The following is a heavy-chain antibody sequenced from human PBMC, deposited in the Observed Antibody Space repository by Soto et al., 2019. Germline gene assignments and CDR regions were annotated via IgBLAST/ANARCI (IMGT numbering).Heavy chain of an antibody. V-gene: IGHV4-30-4*01. J-gene: IGHJ6*02. CDR2: IYYSGST. Sequence: SETLSLTCTVSGGSISSGDYYWSWIRQPPGKGLEWFGYIYYSGSTYYNPSLKSRVTISVDTSKNQFSLKLSSVTAADTAVYYCARSIMITFGGVNGMDVWGQGTTVTVSS. D-gene: IGHD3-16*01. CDR1: GGSISSGDYY. CDR3: ARSIMITFGGVNGMDV.